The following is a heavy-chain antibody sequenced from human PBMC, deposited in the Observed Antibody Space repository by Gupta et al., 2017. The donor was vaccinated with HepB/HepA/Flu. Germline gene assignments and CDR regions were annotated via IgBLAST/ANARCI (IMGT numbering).Heavy chain of an antibody. Sequence: QVQLVESGGGVVQPGRSLRLSCAASGFTFSSYGMHWVRQAPCKGLEWVAVIWYDGSNKYYADSVKGRFTISRDNSKNTLYLQMNSLRAEDTAVYYCAREEYYDFWSGFPGGWFDPWGQGTLVTVSS. CDR1: GFTFSSYG. V-gene: IGHV3-33*01. CDR3: AREEYYDFWSGFPGGWFDP. CDR2: IWYDGSNK. J-gene: IGHJ5*02. D-gene: IGHD3-3*01.